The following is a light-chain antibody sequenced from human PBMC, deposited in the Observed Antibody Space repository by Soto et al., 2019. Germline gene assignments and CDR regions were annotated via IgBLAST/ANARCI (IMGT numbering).Light chain of an antibody. V-gene: IGKV1-33*01. Sequence: IQLTQSPSSLSASVWDRVTITCRASPAIASFLAWYQQKLGKAPKLLIYDASNLETGVPSRFSGSGSGTDFTFTISSLQPEDIATYYCQQYSHLITFGQGTRLEIK. CDR2: DAS. CDR1: PAIASF. CDR3: QQYSHLIT. J-gene: IGKJ5*01.